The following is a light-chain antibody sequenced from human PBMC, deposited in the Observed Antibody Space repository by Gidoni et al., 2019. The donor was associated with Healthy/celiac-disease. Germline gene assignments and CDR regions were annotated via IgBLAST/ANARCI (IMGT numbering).Light chain of an antibody. CDR1: QSVSSN. V-gene: IGKV3-15*01. CDR2: GAS. J-gene: IGKJ1*01. CDR3: QQYNNWPPVWT. Sequence: EIVMTQSPATLSVSPGERATLSCRASQSVSSNLAWYQQKPGHAPRLRIYGASTRATGIPARFSGRGSGTEFTLTISSLQSEDFAVYYWQQYNNWPPVWTFGQGTKVEIK.